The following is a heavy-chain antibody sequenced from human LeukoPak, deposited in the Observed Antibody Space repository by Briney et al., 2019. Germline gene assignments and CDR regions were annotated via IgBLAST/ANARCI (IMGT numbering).Heavy chain of an antibody. Sequence: GGSLRLSCAASGFTVSSNYMSWVRQAPGKGLEWVSVIYSGGSTYYADSVKDRFTISRDNSKNTLYLQMNSLRAEDTAVYYCARSHSGYAKRDAFDIWGQGTMVTASS. D-gene: IGHD5-12*01. CDR2: IYSGGST. J-gene: IGHJ3*02. CDR3: ARSHSGYAKRDAFDI. CDR1: GFTVSSNY. V-gene: IGHV3-53*01.